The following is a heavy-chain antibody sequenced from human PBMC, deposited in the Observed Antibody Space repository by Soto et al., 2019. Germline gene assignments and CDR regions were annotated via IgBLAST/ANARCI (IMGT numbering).Heavy chain of an antibody. V-gene: IGHV3-23*01. CDR1: GFTFNTYA. CDR3: AKGFIVVVTAIRPDDNFDV. J-gene: IGHJ3*01. CDR2: ISGSGGTI. D-gene: IGHD2-21*02. Sequence: PRGSLRLSCAASGFTFNTYAMNWVRQAPGKGLEWVASISGSGGTINYADSVKGRFTTSRDTSKNTLYLQMNSLSAEDTAVYYCAKGFIVVVTAIRPDDNFDVWGQGTMVTVSS.